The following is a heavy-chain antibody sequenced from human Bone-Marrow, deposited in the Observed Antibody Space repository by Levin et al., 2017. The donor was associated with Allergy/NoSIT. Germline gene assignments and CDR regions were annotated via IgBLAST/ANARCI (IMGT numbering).Heavy chain of an antibody. J-gene: IGHJ5*01. CDR1: GLSFRQSA. CDR2: VRATGSHT. CDR3: AKMYYGSGTYGWFDS. V-gene: IGHV3-23*01. D-gene: IGHD3-10*01. Sequence: GGSLRLSCVASGLSFRQSAMTWVRQAPGKGLEWVSTVRATGSHTYYADSVQGRFTISRDDSKNTLYLQMNSLRAEDTAAHYCAKMYYGSGTYGWFDSWGQGTLVTVSS.